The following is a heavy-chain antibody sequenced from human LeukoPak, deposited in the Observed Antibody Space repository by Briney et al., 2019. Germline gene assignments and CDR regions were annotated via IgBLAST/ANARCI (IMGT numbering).Heavy chain of an antibody. D-gene: IGHD6-13*01. CDR3: ARSQSGSLIDY. CDR1: GLSFSAYG. Sequence: GGSLRLSCAASGLSFSAYGAHWVRQPPGKGREWVAVIWYDGSSKVYADSVTGRFTFSRDNSKNTLYLQMNSLTVEDTAVYYCARSQSGSLIDYWGQGTLVTVSS. J-gene: IGHJ4*02. V-gene: IGHV3-33*01. CDR2: IWYDGSSK.